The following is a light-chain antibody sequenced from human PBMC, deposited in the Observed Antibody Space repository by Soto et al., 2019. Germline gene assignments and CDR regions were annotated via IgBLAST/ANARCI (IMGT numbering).Light chain of an antibody. CDR3: QQYGSSPRA. J-gene: IGKJ4*01. V-gene: IGKV3-20*01. Sequence: EIVLTQSPGTLSLSPGERATLSCRASQSVRSNYLAWYQQKPGRAPRLLIYGASSRATGIPDRFSGSGSGTDFTLTISRLEPEDFAVYYCQQYGSSPRALGGGTKVDIK. CDR1: QSVRSNY. CDR2: GAS.